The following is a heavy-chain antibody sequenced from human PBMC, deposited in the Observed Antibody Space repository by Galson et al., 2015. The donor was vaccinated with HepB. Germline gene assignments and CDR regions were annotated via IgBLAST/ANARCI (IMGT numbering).Heavy chain of an antibody. Sequence: SVKVSCKASGYTFTDYYMHWVRQAPGQGLEWMGWINPSSGATNSAQKFQGRVTMARDTSASTASMELSRLRTDDTAVYFCARAYCTGITCYSDFDHWGQGTLVTVSS. D-gene: IGHD2-8*02. CDR2: INPSSGAT. CDR1: GYTFTDYY. V-gene: IGHV1-2*02. CDR3: ARAYCTGITCYSDFDH. J-gene: IGHJ4*02.